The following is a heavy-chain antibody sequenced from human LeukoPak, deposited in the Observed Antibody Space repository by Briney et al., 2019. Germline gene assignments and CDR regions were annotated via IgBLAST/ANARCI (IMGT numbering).Heavy chain of an antibody. J-gene: IGHJ4*02. Sequence: SETLSLTCTVSGGSISSSSYYWGWIRQPPGKGLEWIGSIYYRGSTYYNPSLKSRVTISVDTSKKQFSLKLSSVTAADTAVYYCGRNPDVLWFGVYYFDYWGQGTLVTVSS. D-gene: IGHD3-10*01. CDR2: IYYRGST. V-gene: IGHV4-39*07. CDR3: GRNPDVLWFGVYYFDY. CDR1: GGSISSSSYY.